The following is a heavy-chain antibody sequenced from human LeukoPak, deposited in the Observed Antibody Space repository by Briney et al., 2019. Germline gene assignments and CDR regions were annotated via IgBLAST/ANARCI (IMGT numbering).Heavy chain of an antibody. CDR3: ARSADYDFWSGYSSYYYYGMGV. CDR1: GGSISSNY. V-gene: IGHV4-59*01. Sequence: SETLSLTCTVSGGSISSNYWSWIRQPPGKGLERIGYIYYSGSTNYNPSLKSRVTISVDTSKNQFSLKLSSVTAADTAVYYCARSADYDFWSGYSSYYYYGMGVWGQGTTVTVSS. CDR2: IYYSGST. J-gene: IGHJ6*02. D-gene: IGHD3-3*01.